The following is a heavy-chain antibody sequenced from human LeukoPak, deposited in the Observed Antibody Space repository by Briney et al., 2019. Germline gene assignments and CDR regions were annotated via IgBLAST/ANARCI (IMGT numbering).Heavy chain of an antibody. V-gene: IGHV4-34*01. CDR3: ARGFFSTTPPYFDY. J-gene: IGHJ4*02. CDR1: GGSFSGYY. CDR2: INHSGST. D-gene: IGHD4-11*01. Sequence: SETLSLTCAVYGGSFSGYYWSWIRQPPGKGLEWIGEINHSGSTNYNPSLKSRVTISVDTSKNQFSLKLSSVTAADTAVYYCARGFFSTTPPYFDYWGQGTLVTVSS.